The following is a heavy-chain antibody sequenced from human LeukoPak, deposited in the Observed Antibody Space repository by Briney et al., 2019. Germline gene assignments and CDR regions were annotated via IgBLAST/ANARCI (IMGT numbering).Heavy chain of an antibody. D-gene: IGHD2-2*01. CDR2: ISSSSSYI. CDR3: ARDLRVPAEDYYGMDV. CDR1: GFTFSSYA. Sequence: PGGSLRLSCAASGFTFSSYAMNWVRQAPGKGLEWVSSISSSSSYIYYADSVKGRFTISRDNAKNSLYLQMNSLRAEDTAVYYCARDLRVPAEDYYGMDVWGQGTTVTVSS. J-gene: IGHJ6*02. V-gene: IGHV3-21*01.